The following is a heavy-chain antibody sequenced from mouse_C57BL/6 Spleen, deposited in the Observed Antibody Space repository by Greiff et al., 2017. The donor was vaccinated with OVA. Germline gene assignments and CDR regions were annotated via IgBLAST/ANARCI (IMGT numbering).Heavy chain of an antibody. V-gene: IGHV1-42*01. Sequence: VQLQQSGPELVKPGASVKISCKASGYSFTGYYMNWVKQSPEKSLEWIGEINPSTGGTTYNQKFKAKATLTVDKSSSTAYMQLKSLTSEDSAVYYCARETLTSWFAYWGQGTLVTVSA. CDR3: ARETLTSWFAY. J-gene: IGHJ3*01. CDR1: GYSFTGYY. D-gene: IGHD4-1*01. CDR2: INPSTGGT.